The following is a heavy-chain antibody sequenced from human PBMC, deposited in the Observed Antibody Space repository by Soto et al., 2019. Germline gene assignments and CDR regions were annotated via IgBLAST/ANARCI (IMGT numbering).Heavy chain of an antibody. J-gene: IGHJ5*02. Sequence: QVQLQQWGPGVLKPSETLSLTCAVYGGSFSDFLWTWIRRSPVKWLAWVGEINLGGTTNYNPSLKSRVTLSVPTSKNQFSLNLASVTAADTAVYYCARGSRRCSPTPRDRLNWLDPWGPGTLVTVSS. D-gene: IGHD2-15*01. V-gene: IGHV4-34*01. CDR3: ARGSRRCSPTPRDRLNWLDP. CDR2: INLGGTT. CDR1: GGSFSDFL.